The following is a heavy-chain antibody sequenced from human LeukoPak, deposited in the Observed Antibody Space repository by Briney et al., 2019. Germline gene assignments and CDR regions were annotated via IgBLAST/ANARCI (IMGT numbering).Heavy chain of an antibody. J-gene: IGHJ4*02. CDR3: ARGRTFDN. CDR2: IYDRGST. CDR1: GGSNSGFY. Sequence: PSETLSLTGTVSGGSNSGFYWSWIRQPPGKGREGIGHIYDRGSTKYNPSLKSRVTISVDTAKNQFSLRMSSVTAADTAVYYCARGRTFDNWGQGTLVTVSS. V-gene: IGHV4-59*01.